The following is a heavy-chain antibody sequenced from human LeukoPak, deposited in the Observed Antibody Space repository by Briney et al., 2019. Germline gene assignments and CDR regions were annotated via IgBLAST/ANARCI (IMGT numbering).Heavy chain of an antibody. CDR2: ISSSSSTI. CDR3: ARDAPSKGYNWFDP. J-gene: IGHJ5*02. V-gene: IGHV3-11*04. Sequence: GGSLRLSCAASGFTLSDYYMSWIRQAPGKGLEWVSYISSSSSTIYYADSVKGRFTISRDNAKNSLYLQMNSLRAEDTAVYYCARDAPSKGYNWFDPWGQGTLVTVSS. CDR1: GFTLSDYY.